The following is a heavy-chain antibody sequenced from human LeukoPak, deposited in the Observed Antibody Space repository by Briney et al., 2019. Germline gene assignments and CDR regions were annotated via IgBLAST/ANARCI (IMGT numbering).Heavy chain of an antibody. Sequence: PSETLSLTCAVYGGSFSGYYWSWIRQPPGKGLEWIGEINHSGSTNYNPSLKSRVTISVDTSKNQFSLKLSSVTAADTAVYYCARGRGWLQLGVYFDYWGQGTLVTVSS. J-gene: IGHJ4*02. D-gene: IGHD5-24*01. CDR1: GGSFSGYY. V-gene: IGHV4-34*01. CDR3: ARGRGWLQLGVYFDY. CDR2: INHSGST.